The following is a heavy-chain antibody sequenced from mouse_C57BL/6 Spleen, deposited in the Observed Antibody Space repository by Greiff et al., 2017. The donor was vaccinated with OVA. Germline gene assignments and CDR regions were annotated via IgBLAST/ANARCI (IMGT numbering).Heavy chain of an antibody. CDR3: TRGGGLYAMDY. J-gene: IGHJ4*01. CDR1: GFTFSSYA. Sequence: EVNVVESGEGLVKPGGSLKLSCAASGFTFSSYAMSWVRQTPEKRLEWVAYISSGGDYIYYADTVKGRFTISRDNARNTLYLQMSSLKSEDTAMYYCTRGGGLYAMDYWGQGTSVTVSS. V-gene: IGHV5-9-1*02. CDR2: ISSGGDYI.